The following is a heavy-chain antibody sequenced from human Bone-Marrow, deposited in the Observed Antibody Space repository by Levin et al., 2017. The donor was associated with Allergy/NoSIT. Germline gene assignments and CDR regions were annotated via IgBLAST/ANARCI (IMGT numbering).Heavy chain of an antibody. CDR3: ARDAGSSGYDSGFDY. V-gene: IGHV3-7*03. Sequence: GGSLRLSCAASGFTFSSYWMSWVRQAPGKGLEWVANIKQDGSEKYYVDSVKGRFTISRDNAKNSLYLQMNSLRAEDTAVYYCARDAGSSGYDSGFDYWGQGTLVTVSS. CDR2: IKQDGSEK. CDR1: GFTFSSYW. D-gene: IGHD5-12*01. J-gene: IGHJ4*02.